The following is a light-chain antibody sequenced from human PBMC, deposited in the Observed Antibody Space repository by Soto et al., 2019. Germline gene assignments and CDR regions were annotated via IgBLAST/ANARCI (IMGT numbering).Light chain of an antibody. Sequence: DIQMTQSPSSVSASVGDTVVITCRASQGIKSWFAWYQQRPGNAPKLLISDANTLQTGVPPRFTGSGCGTNFFVTENAQMPEDCATCYCQQAHTFPITSGQGTRLELK. CDR3: QQAHTFPIT. CDR2: DAN. V-gene: IGKV1D-12*01. J-gene: IGKJ5*01. CDR1: QGIKSW.